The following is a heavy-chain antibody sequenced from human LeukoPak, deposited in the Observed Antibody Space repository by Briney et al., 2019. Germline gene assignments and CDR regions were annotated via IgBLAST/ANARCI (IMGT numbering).Heavy chain of an antibody. V-gene: IGHV1-3*01. D-gene: IGHD3-22*01. CDR1: GYTFTSYA. CDR3: ANPRYDSSGYYYVD. Sequence: GASVKFSCKASGYTFTSYAMHWVRQAPGQRLDWMGWINGGSGSTKYSPEFQGRVTITRDTSASTAYMELSSLRSEDTAVYYCANPRYDSSGYYYVDWGQGTLVTVSS. J-gene: IGHJ4*02. CDR2: INGGSGST.